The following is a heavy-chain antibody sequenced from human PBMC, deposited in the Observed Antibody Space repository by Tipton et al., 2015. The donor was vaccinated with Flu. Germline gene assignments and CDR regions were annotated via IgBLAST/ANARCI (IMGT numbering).Heavy chain of an antibody. CDR3: ARDHPPSITVFGVITDYFGMDV. J-gene: IGHJ6*02. D-gene: IGHD3-3*01. Sequence: CSVSGDSIGSPYFWGWIRQPPGKGLEWVSHISGSGSTINYADSVKGRFTISRDNAKNSLYLQMNSLRAEDTAIYYCARDHPPSITVFGVITDYFGMDVWGQGTTVTVSS. CDR1: DSIGSPYF. CDR2: ISGSGSTI. V-gene: IGHV3-11*01.